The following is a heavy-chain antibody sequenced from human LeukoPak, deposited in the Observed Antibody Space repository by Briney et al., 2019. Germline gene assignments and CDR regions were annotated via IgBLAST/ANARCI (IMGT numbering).Heavy chain of an antibody. Sequence: GASVKVSCKVSGYTLTELSMHWVRQAPGKGLEWMGGFDPEDGETIYAQKFQGRVTMTEDTSTDTAYMELSSLRSEDTAVYYCARDQGYYDSSGHTQNWGQGTLVTVSS. CDR1: GYTLTELS. CDR3: ARDQGYYDSSGHTQN. CDR2: FDPEDGET. V-gene: IGHV1-24*01. J-gene: IGHJ4*02. D-gene: IGHD3-22*01.